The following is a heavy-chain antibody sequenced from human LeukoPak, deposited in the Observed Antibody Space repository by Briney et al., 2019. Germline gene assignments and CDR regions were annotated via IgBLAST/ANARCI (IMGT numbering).Heavy chain of an antibody. CDR1: GYSISSGYY. CDR2: IYHSGST. J-gene: IGHJ6*04. Sequence: SETLSLTCTVSGYSISSGYYWGWIRQPPGKGLEWIGSIYHSGSTYYNPSLKSRVTISVDTSKNQFSLKLSSVTAADTAVYYCARGRGYSYGYRAFPVWGKGTTVTVSS. V-gene: IGHV4-38-2*02. CDR3: ARGRGYSYGYRAFPV. D-gene: IGHD5-18*01.